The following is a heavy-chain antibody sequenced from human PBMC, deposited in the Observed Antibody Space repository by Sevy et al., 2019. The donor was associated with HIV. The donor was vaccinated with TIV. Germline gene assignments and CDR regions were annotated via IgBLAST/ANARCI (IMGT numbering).Heavy chain of an antibody. Sequence: GESLKISCTASGFSFSDYYMSWIRQAPGKGLEWISYISTSSGFTDDVDSVKGRFTISRDNAKNSLYLQMNSLRAEDTDVYFCARVRYNYGQKYFDYWGQGTLVTVSS. V-gene: IGHV3-11*06. CDR3: ARVRYNYGQKYFDY. D-gene: IGHD5-18*01. CDR2: ISTSSGFT. CDR1: GFSFSDYY. J-gene: IGHJ4*02.